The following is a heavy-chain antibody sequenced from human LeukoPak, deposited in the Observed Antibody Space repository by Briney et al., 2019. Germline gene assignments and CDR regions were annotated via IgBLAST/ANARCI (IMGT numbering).Heavy chain of an antibody. D-gene: IGHD3-3*01. CDR3: ATDRGWRTSGYYLYYFEC. J-gene: IGHJ4*02. V-gene: IGHV3-23*01. Sequence: GGSLRLSCAASGFTFSSSAMSWVRQAPGKGLEWVAAISDTGRLSYCADSVNGRFTISRDNSKNTLSLQMNSLRAADTAVYYCATDRGWRTSGYYLYYFECWGQGTLVTFSS. CDR1: GFTFSSSA. CDR2: ISDTGRLS.